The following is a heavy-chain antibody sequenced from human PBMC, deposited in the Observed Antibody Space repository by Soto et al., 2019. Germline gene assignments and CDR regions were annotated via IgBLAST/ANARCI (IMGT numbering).Heavy chain of an antibody. CDR3: ARGPSGDKVDY. Sequence: PSETLSLTCTVSGGSISSNIYYWGWIRQPPGKGLEWIGYIYYGGSTNNNPSLTSRVTISVDTSKNQFSLQLRSVSAADTAVYYCARGPSGDKVDYWGQGTLVTVSS. V-gene: IGHV4-61*05. J-gene: IGHJ4*02. CDR1: GGSISSNIYY. D-gene: IGHD7-27*01. CDR2: IYYGGST.